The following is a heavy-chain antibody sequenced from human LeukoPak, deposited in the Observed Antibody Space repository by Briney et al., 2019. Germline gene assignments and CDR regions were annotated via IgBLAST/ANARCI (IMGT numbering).Heavy chain of an antibody. CDR1: GYTFNIYG. Sequence: ASVKVSCKASGYTFNIYGINWVRQAPGQGLEWMGWISAYNGNTNFAQKLQGRVTMTTDTSTSTAYLELRSLRSDDTAVYYCARDFYYGSGNYRRYFDYWGQGTLVTVSS. D-gene: IGHD3-10*01. CDR3: ARDFYYGSGNYRRYFDY. CDR2: ISAYNGNT. J-gene: IGHJ4*02. V-gene: IGHV1-18*01.